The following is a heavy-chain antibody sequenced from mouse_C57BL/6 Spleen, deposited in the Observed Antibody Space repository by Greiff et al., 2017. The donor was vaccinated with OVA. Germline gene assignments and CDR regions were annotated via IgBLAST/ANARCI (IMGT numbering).Heavy chain of an antibody. CDR1: GYTFTSYW. V-gene: IGHV1-53*01. J-gene: IGHJ2*01. D-gene: IGHD1-1*01. Sequence: VQLQQPGTELVKPGASVKLSCKASGYTFTSYWMHWVKQRPGQGLEWIGNINPSNGGTNYNEKFKSKATLTVDKSSSTAYMQLSSLTSEDSAVYYCASITTVVAPHFDYWGQGTTLTVSS. CDR2: INPSNGGT. CDR3: ASITTVVAPHFDY.